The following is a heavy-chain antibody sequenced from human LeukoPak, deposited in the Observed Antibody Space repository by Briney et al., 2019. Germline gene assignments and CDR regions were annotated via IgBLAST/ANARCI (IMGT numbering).Heavy chain of an antibody. V-gene: IGHV3-23*01. Sequence: GGSLRLSCAASGFTFSSYAMSWVRQAPGKGLEWVSAMSCSGGSTYYADSVKGRFTISRDNSKNTLYLQMNSLRAEDTAVYYCAKGYSGYDFSFDYWGQGTLVTVSS. D-gene: IGHD5-12*01. CDR1: GFTFSSYA. J-gene: IGHJ4*02. CDR2: MSCSGGST. CDR3: AKGYSGYDFSFDY.